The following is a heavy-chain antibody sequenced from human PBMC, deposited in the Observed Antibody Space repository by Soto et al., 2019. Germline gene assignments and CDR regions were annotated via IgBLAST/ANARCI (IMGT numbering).Heavy chain of an antibody. J-gene: IGHJ4*02. V-gene: IGHV3-30*18. Sequence: QVQLVESGGGVVQPGRSLRLSCGASGFTFSSYGMHWVRQAPGKGLEWVAVISYDGSNKYYADSVKGRFTISRDNSKNSQYLQRNSIRVEDTAVYYCEKDGRRGGLVGVLMVYADSDYWGQGTLVTVSS. CDR1: GFTFSSYG. D-gene: IGHD2-8*01. CDR3: EKDGRRGGLVGVLMVYADSDY. CDR2: ISYDGSNK.